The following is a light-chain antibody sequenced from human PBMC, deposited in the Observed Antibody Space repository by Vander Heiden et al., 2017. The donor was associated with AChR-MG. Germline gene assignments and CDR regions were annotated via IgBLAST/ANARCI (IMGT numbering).Light chain of an antibody. J-gene: IGLJ2*01. CDR2: QDS. Sequence: SYELTQPPSVSVSPGQTASITCSGEKLGDKYACWYQQKPGQSPVLVIYQDSKRPSGIPERFSGSNSGNTATLTISRTQAMDEADYYCQAWDSSTAVFGGGTKLTVL. V-gene: IGLV3-1*01. CDR3: QAWDSSTAV. CDR1: KLGDKY.